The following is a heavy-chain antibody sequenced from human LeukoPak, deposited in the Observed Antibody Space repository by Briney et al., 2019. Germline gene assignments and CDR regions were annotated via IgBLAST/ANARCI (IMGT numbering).Heavy chain of an antibody. D-gene: IGHD2-8*02. Sequence: GGSLRLSCAASGFTFSSYDMHWVRQAPGKGLEWVAVISYDGSNKYYADSVKGRFTISRDNSKNTLYLQMNTLRAEDTAVYYCAREDLGHWSRRAFDIWGQGTVVTVTS. J-gene: IGHJ3*02. V-gene: IGHV3-30*03. CDR1: GFTFSSYD. CDR3: AREDLGHWSRRAFDI. CDR2: ISYDGSNK.